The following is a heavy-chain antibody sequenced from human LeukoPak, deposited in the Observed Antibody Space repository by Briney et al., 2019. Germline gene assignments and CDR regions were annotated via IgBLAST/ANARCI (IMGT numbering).Heavy chain of an antibody. D-gene: IGHD2-15*01. CDR2: IKQDGSEK. Sequence: GGSLRLSCAASGFTFSSYWMSWVRQAPGKGLEWVANIKQDGSEKYYVDSVKGRFTISRDNAKNSLYLQMNSLRAEDTAVYYCARDRVVVVAGYWYFDLWGRGTLVTASS. CDR3: ARDRVVVVAGYWYFDL. J-gene: IGHJ2*01. CDR1: GFTFSSYW. V-gene: IGHV3-7*01.